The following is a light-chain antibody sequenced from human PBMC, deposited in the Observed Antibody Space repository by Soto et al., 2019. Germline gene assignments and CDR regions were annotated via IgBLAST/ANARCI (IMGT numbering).Light chain of an antibody. Sequence: DIQMTQSPSSLSTSVGERVTITCQASQDISNSLNWYQQKPGKAPNLLIYEASKLQTGVPSRFSGGGSGTHFTFTISNLQPEDIATYYCQQYNTYSTFGQGTKVENK. CDR3: QQYNTYST. J-gene: IGKJ1*01. CDR1: QDISNS. CDR2: EAS. V-gene: IGKV1-33*01.